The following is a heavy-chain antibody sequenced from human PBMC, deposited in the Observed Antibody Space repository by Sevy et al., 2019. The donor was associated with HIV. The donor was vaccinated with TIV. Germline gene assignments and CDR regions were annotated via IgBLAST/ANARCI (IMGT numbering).Heavy chain of an antibody. CDR1: GFTFSNAW. CDR3: TTDVGLGATYY. Sequence: GGSLRLSCVASGFTFSNAWVNWVRLAPGKGLEWVGRSTTKTDGEPTDYAAPVKDRFTISRDDSKNTLYLQMNSLRTEDTAVSYCTTDVGLGATYYWGQGTLVTVSS. D-gene: IGHD1-26*01. CDR2: STTKTDGEPT. V-gene: IGHV3-15*07. J-gene: IGHJ4*02.